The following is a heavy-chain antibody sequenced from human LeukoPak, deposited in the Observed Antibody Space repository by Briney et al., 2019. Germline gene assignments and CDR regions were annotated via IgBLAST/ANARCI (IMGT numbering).Heavy chain of an antibody. CDR3: ARGFSSSSAGQVNWFDP. CDR2: IYPGTSDP. V-gene: IGHV5-51*01. J-gene: IGHJ5*02. D-gene: IGHD6-6*01. Sequence: GESLKIPCQASGYSFTISWSGWARQIPGRGLEVMGIIYPGTSDPRNSPSLQGPVTLSVDRSITTAYLQWRSMKASNTGMYYCARGFSSSSAGQVNWFDPWGQGTLVTVSS. CDR1: GYSFTISW.